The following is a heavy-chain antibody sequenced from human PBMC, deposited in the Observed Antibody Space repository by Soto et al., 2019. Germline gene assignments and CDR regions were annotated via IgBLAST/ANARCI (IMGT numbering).Heavy chain of an antibody. CDR1: GYTFTSYA. CDR2: INAGNGNT. CDR3: ARDIEISQAGPTWYYYGMDV. V-gene: IGHV1-3*01. J-gene: IGHJ6*02. Sequence: ASVKVSCKASGYTFTSYAMHWVRQAPGQRLEWMGWINAGNGNTKYSQKFQGRVTITRDTSAGTAYMELSSLRSEDTAVYYCARDIEISQAGPTWYYYGMDVWGQGTTVTVSS. D-gene: IGHD1-26*01.